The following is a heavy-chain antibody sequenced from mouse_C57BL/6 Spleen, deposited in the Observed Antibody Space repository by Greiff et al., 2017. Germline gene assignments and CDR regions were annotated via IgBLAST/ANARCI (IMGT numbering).Heavy chain of an antibody. CDR2: ISDGGSYT. CDR1: GFTFSSYA. D-gene: IGHD2-5*01. V-gene: IGHV5-4*01. Sequence: DVMLVESGGGLVKPGGSLKLSCAASGFTFSSYAMSWVRQTPEKRLEWVATISDGGSYTYYPDNVKGRFTISRDNAKNNLYLQMSHLKSEDTAMYYCARDQSNGFDYWGQGTTLTVSS. J-gene: IGHJ2*01. CDR3: ARDQSNGFDY.